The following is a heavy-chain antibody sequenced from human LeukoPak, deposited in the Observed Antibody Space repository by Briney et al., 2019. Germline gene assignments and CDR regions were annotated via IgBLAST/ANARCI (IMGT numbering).Heavy chain of an antibody. D-gene: IGHD1-26*01. CDR3: ARELEGPSGNDAFDV. V-gene: IGHV1-2*02. Sequence: ASVKVSCKSSGYTFTGYFIHWVRQAPGQGLEWMGWISPNSGGTHYAQNFQGRVTMTRDTSVNTAYMELSTLRSGDTAVYFCARELEGPSGNDAFDVWGQGTMLTVSS. J-gene: IGHJ3*01. CDR2: ISPNSGGT. CDR1: GYTFTGYF.